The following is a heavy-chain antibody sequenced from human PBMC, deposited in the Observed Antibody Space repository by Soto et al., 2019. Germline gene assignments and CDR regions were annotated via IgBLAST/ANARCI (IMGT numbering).Heavy chain of an antibody. V-gene: IGHV1-69*01. CDR1: GDTFSSYA. Sequence: QVQLVQSGAEVKKPGSSVKVSCKASGDTFSSYAISWVRQAPGQGLEWMGGIIPIFGTANYAQKFQGRVTITADESTSTAYMELSSLRSEDTAVYYCVYVVVPAAGNWFDPWGQGTLVTVSS. D-gene: IGHD2-2*01. CDR2: IIPIFGTA. J-gene: IGHJ5*02. CDR3: VYVVVPAAGNWFDP.